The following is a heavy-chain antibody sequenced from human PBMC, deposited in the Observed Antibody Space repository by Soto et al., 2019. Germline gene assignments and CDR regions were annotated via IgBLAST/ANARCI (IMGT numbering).Heavy chain of an antibody. J-gene: IGHJ4*02. D-gene: IGHD3-22*01. Sequence: QVQLVQSGAEMKKPGASVKVSCKASGYTFTGYYMHWVRQAPGQGLEWMGWINPNSGGTNYAQNFQGWVTMTRDTSITTAYMELSRLRSDDTAVYYCARGMYYYDSIPLFDYWGQGTLVTVSS. CDR2: INPNSGGT. CDR3: ARGMYYYDSIPLFDY. CDR1: GYTFTGYY. V-gene: IGHV1-2*04.